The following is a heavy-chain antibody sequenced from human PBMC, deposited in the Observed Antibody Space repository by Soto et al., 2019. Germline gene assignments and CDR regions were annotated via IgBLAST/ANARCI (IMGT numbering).Heavy chain of an antibody. D-gene: IGHD3-3*01. J-gene: IGHJ3*02. V-gene: IGHV1-58*02. CDR3: AASPDYDFWSGYPDAFDI. CDR1: GFTFTSSA. Sequence: ASVKVSCKASGFTFTSSATQWVRQARGQRLEWIGWIVVGSGNTNYAQKFQERVTITRDMSTSTAYMELSSLRSEDTAVYYCAASPDYDFWSGYPDAFDIWGQGTMVTVSS. CDR2: IVVGSGNT.